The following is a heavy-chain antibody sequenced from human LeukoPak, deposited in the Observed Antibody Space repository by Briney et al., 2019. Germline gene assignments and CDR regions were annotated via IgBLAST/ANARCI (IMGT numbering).Heavy chain of an antibody. Sequence: PGGSLRLSGAASGFTFSDYYMSWIRQAPGQGLEWVSYISSSCSTIYYADSVKGRFTISRDNAKNSLYLQMNSLRSEDTAVYYCARDPITIFGVVKGGEWGQGTLVTVSS. J-gene: IGHJ4*02. CDR2: ISSSCSTI. D-gene: IGHD3-3*01. CDR3: ARDPITIFGVVKGGE. V-gene: IGHV3-11*04. CDR1: GFTFSDYY.